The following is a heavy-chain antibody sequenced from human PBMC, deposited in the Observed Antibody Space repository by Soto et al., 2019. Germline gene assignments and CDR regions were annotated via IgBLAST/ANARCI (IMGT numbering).Heavy chain of an antibody. D-gene: IGHD3-10*01. V-gene: IGHV3-30-3*01. J-gene: IGHJ4*02. CDR3: ARTMYYYGSGRGGKNFDY. CDR1: GFTFSSYA. CDR2: ISYDGSNK. Sequence: PGGSLRLSCAASGFTFSSYAMHWVRQAPGKGLEWVAVISYDGSNKYYADSVKGRFTISRDNSKNTLYLQMNSLRAEDTAVYYSARTMYYYGSGRGGKNFDYWGQGTLVTVSS.